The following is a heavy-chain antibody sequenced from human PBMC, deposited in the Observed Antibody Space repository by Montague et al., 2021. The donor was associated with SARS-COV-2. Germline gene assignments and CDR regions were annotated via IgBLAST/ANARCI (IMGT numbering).Heavy chain of an antibody. CDR2: ISHGGGT. J-gene: IGHJ6*02. D-gene: IGHD2-15*01. V-gene: IGHV4-34*01. CDR1: GGSFSSY. Sequence: SETLSLTCDVYGGSFSSYWSWIRQPPVRELEWVGQISHGGGTNYXPSLKSRVTISVDTSKNQVSLKLSSVTAADTAVYYCASHCGGGRCYFGMDVWGQGTTVTVSS. CDR3: ASHCGGGRCYFGMDV.